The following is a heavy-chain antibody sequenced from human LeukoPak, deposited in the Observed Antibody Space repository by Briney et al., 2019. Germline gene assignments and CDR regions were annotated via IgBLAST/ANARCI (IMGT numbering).Heavy chain of an antibody. CDR3: ARLIFPNRSYYFDY. Sequence: SETLSLTCTVSGGSISSYYWSWIRQPPGKGLQWIGYINYSGNTNYNPSLTGRVTVSVDTSKNQFSLKLSSVTAADTAVYYCARLIFPNRSYYFDYWGQGTLVTVSS. V-gene: IGHV4-59*08. CDR1: GGSISSYY. J-gene: IGHJ4*02. CDR2: INYSGNT. D-gene: IGHD1-14*01.